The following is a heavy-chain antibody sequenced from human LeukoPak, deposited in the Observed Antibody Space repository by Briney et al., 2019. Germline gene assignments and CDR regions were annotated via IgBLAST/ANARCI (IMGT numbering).Heavy chain of an antibody. D-gene: IGHD3-16*01. J-gene: IGHJ5*02. CDR3: ARDTVFTTFGGVIWFDP. CDR1: GGSISGYY. Sequence: SETLSLTCTVSGGSISGYYWSWIRQPAGKGLEWIGRIYSGGSTDYNPSLKSRLTMSLDTSKNRFSLKLTSVTAADTAVYYCARDTVFTTFGGVIWFDPWGQGTLVTVSS. CDR2: IYSGGST. V-gene: IGHV4-4*07.